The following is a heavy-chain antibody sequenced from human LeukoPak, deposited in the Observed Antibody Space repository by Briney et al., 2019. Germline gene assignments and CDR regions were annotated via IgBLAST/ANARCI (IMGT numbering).Heavy chain of an antibody. CDR2: INSDGSST. Sequence: GGSLRLSCAASGFTVSKNYMSWVRQAPGKGLEWVSRINSDGSSTTYGDSVKGRFTISRDNVKNVLYLQMHSLRAGDTAVYYCARDLGSYELRGIDLWGQGTLVTVSS. V-gene: IGHV3-74*01. D-gene: IGHD1-7*01. CDR3: ARDLGSYELRGIDL. J-gene: IGHJ5*02. CDR1: GFTVSKNY.